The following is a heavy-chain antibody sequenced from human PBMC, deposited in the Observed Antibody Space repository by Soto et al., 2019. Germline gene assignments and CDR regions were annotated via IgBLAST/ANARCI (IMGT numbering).Heavy chain of an antibody. CDR1: GGSLSSSNW. CDR2: IYHSGST. D-gene: IGHD6-19*01. CDR3: ARDQGYSSGWYQDY. V-gene: IGHV4-4*02. Sequence: LSLTCAVSGGSLSSSNWWSWVRQPPGKGLEWIGEIYHSGSTNYNPSLKSRVTISVDKSKNQFSLKLSSVTAADTAVYYCARDQGYSSGWYQDYWRQGTLVTVSS. J-gene: IGHJ4*02.